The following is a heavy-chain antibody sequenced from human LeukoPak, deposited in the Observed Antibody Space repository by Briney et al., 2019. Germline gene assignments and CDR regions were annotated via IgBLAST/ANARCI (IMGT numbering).Heavy chain of an antibody. V-gene: IGHV1-69*13. D-gene: IGHD3-3*01. Sequence: SVKVSCKASGGTFISYAISWVRQAPGQGLEWMGGIIPIFGTANYAQKFQGRVTITADESTSTAYMELSSLRSEDTAVYYCARVLYDFWSGPGDYWGQGTLVTVSS. J-gene: IGHJ4*02. CDR1: GGTFISYA. CDR2: IIPIFGTA. CDR3: ARVLYDFWSGPGDY.